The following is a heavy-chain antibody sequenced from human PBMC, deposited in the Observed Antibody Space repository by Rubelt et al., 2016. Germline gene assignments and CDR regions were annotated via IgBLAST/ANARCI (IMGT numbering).Heavy chain of an antibody. CDR2: IIPILGIA. D-gene: IGHD3-22*01. J-gene: IGHJ3*02. CDR1: GGTFSSYA. Sequence: QVQLVQSGAEVKKPGSSVKVSCKASGGTFSSYAISWVRQAPGQGLEWMGRIIPILGIANYAQKFQGRVTITADKSTSTAYMELSSLRSEDRAVYYCARARLLDGSSGGDAFEIWGQGTMVTVSS. CDR3: ARARLLDGSSGGDAFEI. V-gene: IGHV1-69*04.